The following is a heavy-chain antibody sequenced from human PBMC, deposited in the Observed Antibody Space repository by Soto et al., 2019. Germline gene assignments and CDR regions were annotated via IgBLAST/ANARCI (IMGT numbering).Heavy chain of an antibody. Sequence: GESLSLSCAASGVTFSDYALAWVRQAPGKGLEWVSNIGGRDGSTDYADAVKGRFTISRDNTKNTLHLQMSSLGAEDTALYYCAREDSGWYGEFFQHWGQGTLVTAPQ. CDR1: GVTFSDYA. J-gene: IGHJ1*01. D-gene: IGHD6-19*01. CDR2: IGGRDGST. CDR3: AREDSGWYGEFFQH. V-gene: IGHV3-23*01.